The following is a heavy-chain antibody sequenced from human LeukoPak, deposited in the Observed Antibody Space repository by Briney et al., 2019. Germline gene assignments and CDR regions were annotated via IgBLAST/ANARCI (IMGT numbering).Heavy chain of an antibody. Sequence: PGGSLRLSCAASGFTFSSYGFHWVRQAPGKGLEWVALIWYDGTKKYYADSVKGRFTISRDDSKNTLDLQMNSLRAVDTAVYYCARDGCSTTSCFDSWGQGTLVTVSS. V-gene: IGHV3-33*01. D-gene: IGHD2/OR15-2a*01. CDR1: GFTFSSYG. CDR2: IWYDGTKK. J-gene: IGHJ4*02. CDR3: ARDGCSTTSCFDS.